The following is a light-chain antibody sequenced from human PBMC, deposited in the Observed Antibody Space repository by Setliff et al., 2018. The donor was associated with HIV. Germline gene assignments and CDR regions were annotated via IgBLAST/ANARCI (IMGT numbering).Light chain of an antibody. CDR2: EVN. J-gene: IGLJ1*01. Sequence: QSVLTQPPSASGSPGRSVTISCTGTSSDVGGYNYVSWYQHHPGRPPKLHIYEVNQRPSGVPDRFSGSKSGNTASLTVSGLQTEDEADYYCSSYAGTNNPYVFGTGTKVTV. V-gene: IGLV2-8*01. CDR3: SSYAGTNNPYV. CDR1: SSDVGGYNY.